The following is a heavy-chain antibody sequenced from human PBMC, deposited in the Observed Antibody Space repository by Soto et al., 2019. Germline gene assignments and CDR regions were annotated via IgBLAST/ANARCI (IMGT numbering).Heavy chain of an antibody. CDR3: ARVPGYCSSTSCPYNWFDP. V-gene: IGHV1-18*01. CDR2: ISAYNGNT. D-gene: IGHD2-2*03. Sequence: VSVKVSCKASGYTFTSYGISWVRQAPGQGLEWMGWISAYNGNTNYAQKLQGRVTMTTDTSTSTAYMELRSLRSDDTAVYYCARVPGYCSSTSCPYNWFDPWGQGTLVTVSS. CDR1: GYTFTSYG. J-gene: IGHJ5*02.